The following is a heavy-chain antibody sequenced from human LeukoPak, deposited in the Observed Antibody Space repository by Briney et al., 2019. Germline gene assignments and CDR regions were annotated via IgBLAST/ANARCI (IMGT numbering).Heavy chain of an antibody. D-gene: IGHD6-6*01. V-gene: IGHV1-8*01. CDR2: MNPNSCNT. J-gene: IGHJ4*02. CDR3: ARGRGRDSSSSLFGY. Sequence: ASVKVSCKASGYTFTSYDINWVRQATGQGLEWMGWMNPNSCNTGYAHKFQGRNTMTRNTSISTAYKELSRLRSEDTAVYYCARGRGRDSSSSLFGYWGEGTLVTV. CDR1: GYTFTSYD.